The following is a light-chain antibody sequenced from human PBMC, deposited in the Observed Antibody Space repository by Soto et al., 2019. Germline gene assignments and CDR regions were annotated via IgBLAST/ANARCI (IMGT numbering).Light chain of an antibody. CDR1: SSDVGGYKY. CDR3: SSYTSSSTLI. CDR2: EVS. J-gene: IGLJ2*01. Sequence: QSVLTQPASVSGSPGQSITISCTGTSSDVGGYKYVSWYQQHPGKAPKLMIYEVSNRPSGVSNRFSGSKSGNTASLIISGLQAEDEADYYCSSYTSSSTLIFGGGTKLTVL. V-gene: IGLV2-14*01.